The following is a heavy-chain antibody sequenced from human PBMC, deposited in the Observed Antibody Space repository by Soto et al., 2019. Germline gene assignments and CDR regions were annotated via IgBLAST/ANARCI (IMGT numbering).Heavy chain of an antibody. D-gene: IGHD2-15*01. J-gene: IGHJ4*02. CDR2: IYSSGNA. CDR3: ANGRGLYSNNYLSI. CDR1: LDSISSSY. Sequence: TLDITSSVYLDSISSSYWTWIRQPAGKGLEWIGHIYSSGNANYNPSLKSRVTMSLDTSKNQSSLSLKSVPAADTAIYYFANGRGLYSNNYLSICGLRTL. V-gene: IGHV4-4*07.